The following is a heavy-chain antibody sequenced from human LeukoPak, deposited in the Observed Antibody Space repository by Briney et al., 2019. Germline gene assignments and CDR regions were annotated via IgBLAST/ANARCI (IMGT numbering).Heavy chain of an antibody. CDR2: INPNSGGT. D-gene: IGHD3-10*01. CDR3: ARGWGSGSPLDY. CDR1: GYTFTCYY. J-gene: IGHJ4*02. V-gene: IGHV1-2*02. Sequence: GASVKVSCKASGYTFTCYYMHWVRQAPGQGLEWMGWINPNSGGTNYAQKFQGRVTMPRDTSISTAYMELSRLRSDDTAVYYCARGWGSGSPLDYWGQGTLVTVSS.